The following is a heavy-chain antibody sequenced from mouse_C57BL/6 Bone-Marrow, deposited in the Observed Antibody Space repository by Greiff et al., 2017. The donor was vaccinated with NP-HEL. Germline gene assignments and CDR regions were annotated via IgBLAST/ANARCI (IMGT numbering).Heavy chain of an antibody. CDR3: ARRDLDGSSYWYFDV. J-gene: IGHJ1*03. CDR1: GYSFTGYY. CDR2: INPSTGGT. Sequence: EVQLQQSGPELVKPGASVKISCKASGYSFTGYYMNWVKQSPEKSLEWIGEINPSTGGTTYNQKFKAKATLTVDKSSSTAYMQLKSLTSEDSAVYYCARRDLDGSSYWYFDVWGTGTTVTVSS. D-gene: IGHD1-1*01. V-gene: IGHV1-42*01.